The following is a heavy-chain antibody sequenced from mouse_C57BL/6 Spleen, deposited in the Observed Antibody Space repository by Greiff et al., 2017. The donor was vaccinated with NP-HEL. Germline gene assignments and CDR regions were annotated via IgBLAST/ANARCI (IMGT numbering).Heavy chain of an antibody. D-gene: IGHD4-1*02. CDR3: ASTGTFYFDY. V-gene: IGHV1-80*01. CDR2: IYPGGGDT. CDR1: GYAFSSYW. J-gene: IGHJ2*01. Sequence: VQLQESGAELVKPGASVKISCKASGYAFSSYWMNWVKQRPGKGLEWIGQIYPGGGDTNYNGKFKGKATLTADKSSSTAYMQLSSLTSEDSAVYFCASTGTFYFDYWGQGTTLTVSS.